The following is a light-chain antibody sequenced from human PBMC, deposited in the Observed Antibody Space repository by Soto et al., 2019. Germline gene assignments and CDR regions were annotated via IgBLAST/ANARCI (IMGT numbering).Light chain of an antibody. CDR3: QKYGSSPPVP. Sequence: EIVLTQSPVTLSLSPGERATLSCRASQSVRTYLAWYQVKPGQAPRLLIYDASSRASGVPARFSGSGSGRDFTLTFSRLELEDLAVYYCQKYGSSPPVPSGPGTKGD. CDR1: QSVRTY. V-gene: IGKV3-20*01. J-gene: IGKJ3*01. CDR2: DAS.